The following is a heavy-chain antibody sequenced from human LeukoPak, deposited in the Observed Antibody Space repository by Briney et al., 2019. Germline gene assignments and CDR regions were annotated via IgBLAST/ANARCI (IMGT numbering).Heavy chain of an antibody. V-gene: IGHV4-59*01. D-gene: IGHD5-18*01. Sequence: KSSETLSLTCTVSGGSISSYYWSWIRQPPGKGLEWIGYIYYSGSTNYNPSLKSRVTISVDTSKNQFSLKLSSVTAADTAVYYCAGSGYSYGLDYWGQGTLVTVSS. CDR2: IYYSGST. CDR3: AGSGYSYGLDY. J-gene: IGHJ4*02. CDR1: GGSISSYY.